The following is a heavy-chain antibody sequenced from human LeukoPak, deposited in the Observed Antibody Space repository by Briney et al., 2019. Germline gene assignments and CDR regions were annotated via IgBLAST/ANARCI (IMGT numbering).Heavy chain of an antibody. CDR1: GGSIISYY. D-gene: IGHD3-22*01. CDR3: ARLKFYDSTGYTPGYYMDV. V-gene: IGHV4-4*07. J-gene: IGHJ6*03. CDR2: IYPSGST. Sequence: PSETLSLTCTVSGGSIISYYWSWVWQSAGKGLEWIGRIYPSGSTEYNTSLKSRVTMSVDMSKKQFSLKLTSVTAADTAVYYCARLKFYDSTGYTPGYYMDVWGKGTTVTVSS.